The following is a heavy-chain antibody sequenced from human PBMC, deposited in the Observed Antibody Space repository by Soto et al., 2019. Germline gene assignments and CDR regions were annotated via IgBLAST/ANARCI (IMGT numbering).Heavy chain of an antibody. J-gene: IGHJ4*02. V-gene: IGHV3-21*01. CDR2: ISSSSSYI. D-gene: IGHD6-6*01. CDR1: GFTFSSYS. CDR3: ASWEIAARNFDY. Sequence: PGGSLRLSCAASGFTFSSYSMNWVRQAPGKGLEWVSSISSSSSYIYYADSVKGRFTISRDNAKNSLYLQMNSLRAEDTAVYYCASWEIAARNFDYWGQGTLVTVSS.